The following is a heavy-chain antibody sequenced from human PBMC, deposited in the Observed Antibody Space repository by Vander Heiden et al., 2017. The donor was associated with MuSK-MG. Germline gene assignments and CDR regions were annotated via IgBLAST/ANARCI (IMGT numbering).Heavy chain of an antibody. Sequence: QVQLVQSGAEVKKPGSSVTVSCKASGGTFSSDAISWVRQAPGHAPEWMGSITPILGVTNYAQNFQGRVIMTADKSTDTVYMELSSLTSDDTAVYYCARGDIVGAVITGFYHGPDVWGQGTTGIVSS. V-gene: IGHV1-69*04. D-gene: IGHD1-26*01. CDR2: ITPILGVT. CDR3: ARGDIVGAVITGFYHGPDV. CDR1: GGTFSSDA. J-gene: IGHJ6*02.